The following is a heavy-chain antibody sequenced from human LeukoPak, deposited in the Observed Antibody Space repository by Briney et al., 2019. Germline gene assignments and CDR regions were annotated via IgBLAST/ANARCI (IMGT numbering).Heavy chain of an antibody. CDR3: GRDPTDGYAHADY. Sequence: GASVKVSCKASGDTLTDHHILWLRQVPGQGLEWVGWIKANSGATKYAQDFQGRVSMTRDATTNTAYMELRSLRSDDTAIYYCGRDPTDGYAHADYWGQGTLVTVSS. CDR1: GDTLTDHH. CDR2: IKANSGAT. D-gene: IGHD5-24*01. J-gene: IGHJ4*02. V-gene: IGHV1-2*02.